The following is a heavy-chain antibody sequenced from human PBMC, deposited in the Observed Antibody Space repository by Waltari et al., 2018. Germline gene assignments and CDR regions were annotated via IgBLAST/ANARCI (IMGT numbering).Heavy chain of an antibody. D-gene: IGHD1-26*01. CDR1: GGSVTSYF. CDR2: ISTSGSA. Sequence: VQLQESGPGLVKPSETLSLTCTVSGGSVTSYFWSWGRQPAGKGLEWVGRISTSGSANYSPSLESRVTMSVDRSENQVSLNLHSVTAADTAIYYCARETGTGYYPNYFDYWGQGTPVTVSS. V-gene: IGHV4-4*07. J-gene: IGHJ4*02. CDR3: ARETGTGYYPNYFDY.